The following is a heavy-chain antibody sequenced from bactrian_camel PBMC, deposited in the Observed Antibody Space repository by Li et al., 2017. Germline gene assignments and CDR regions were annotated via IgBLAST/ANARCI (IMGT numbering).Heavy chain of an antibody. D-gene: IGHD6*01. V-gene: IGHV3S54*01. CDR1: GDTWLSTNC. Sequence: HVQLVESGGGSVQAGGSLRLSCAASGDTWLSTNCKGYFHQAPGKEREAVASIYVDGKTTYYSESVKGRFTISKDKSVNTLYLQMDSLKPEDTAMYYCAADATLGLGGSWPIVALWNYWGQGTQVTVS. J-gene: IGHJ4*01. CDR2: IYVDGKTT. CDR3: AADATLGLGGSWPIVALWNY.